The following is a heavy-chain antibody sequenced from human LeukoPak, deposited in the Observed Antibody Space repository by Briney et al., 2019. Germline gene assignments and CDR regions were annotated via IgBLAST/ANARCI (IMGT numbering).Heavy chain of an antibody. D-gene: IGHD4-17*01. Sequence: SVKVSCKASGGTFSSYTISWVRQAPGQGLEWKGRIIPILGIANYAQKFQGRVTITADKSTSTAYMELSSLRSEDTAVYYCARKGTVTTPLYYYGMDVWGQGTTVTVSS. CDR2: IIPILGIA. CDR1: GGTFSSYT. V-gene: IGHV1-69*02. J-gene: IGHJ6*02. CDR3: ARKGTVTTPLYYYGMDV.